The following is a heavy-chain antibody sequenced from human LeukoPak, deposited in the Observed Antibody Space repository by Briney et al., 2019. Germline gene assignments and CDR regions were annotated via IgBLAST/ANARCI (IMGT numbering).Heavy chain of an antibody. CDR3: ARGGSSSWYGLLDY. CDR2: IYHSGST. CDR1: GGSISSSNW. V-gene: IGHV4-4*02. Sequence: SGTLSLTCAVSGGSISSSNWWSWVRQPPGKGLEWIGEIYHSGSTNYNPSLKSRVTISVDKSKNRFSLKLSSVTAADTAVYYCARGGSSSWYGLLDYWGQGTLVTVSS. D-gene: IGHD6-13*01. J-gene: IGHJ4*02.